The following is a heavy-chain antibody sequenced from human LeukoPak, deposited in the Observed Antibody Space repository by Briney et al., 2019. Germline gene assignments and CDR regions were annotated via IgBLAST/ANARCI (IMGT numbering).Heavy chain of an antibody. J-gene: IGHJ4*02. CDR1: GASISSNNW. CDR3: ASQGYSYGPPADY. D-gene: IGHD5-18*01. V-gene: IGHV4-4*02. Sequence: SETLSLTCAVSGASISSNNWWWSWVRQPPGKGLEWIGEIYHSGSTNYNPSLKSRVTMSVDKSKNQFSLKLSSVTAADTAVYYCASQGYSYGPPADYWGQGTLVTVSS. CDR2: IYHSGST.